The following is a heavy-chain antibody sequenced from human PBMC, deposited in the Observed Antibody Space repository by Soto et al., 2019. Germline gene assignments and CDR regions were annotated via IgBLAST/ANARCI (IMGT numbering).Heavy chain of an antibody. J-gene: IGHJ4*02. V-gene: IGHV1-46*01. CDR1: GYTFTSYY. CDR3: AAGRATYYYDSSGYYS. D-gene: IGHD3-22*01. Sequence: ASVKVSCKASGYTFTSYYMHWVRQAPGQGLEWMGIINPSGGSTSYAQKFQGRVTMTRDTSTSTVYMELSSLRSEDTAVYYCAAGRATYYYDSSGYYSWGQGTLVTVSS. CDR2: INPSGGST.